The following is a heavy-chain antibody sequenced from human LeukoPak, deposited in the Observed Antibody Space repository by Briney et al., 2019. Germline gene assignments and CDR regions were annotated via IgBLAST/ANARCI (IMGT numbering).Heavy chain of an antibody. J-gene: IGHJ5*02. CDR1: GGSVSSGSYF. V-gene: IGHV4-61*01. CDR3: ARGQIPSRVYAISGWFDP. CDR2: ISYSGST. Sequence: SETLSLTCTVSGGSVSSGSYFWSWIRQPPGKGLEWIGYISYSGSTNYNPSLKSRVTISVDTSKNQFSLKLSSVTAADTAVYYCARGQIPSRVYAISGWFDPWGQGTLVTVSS. D-gene: IGHD2-8*01.